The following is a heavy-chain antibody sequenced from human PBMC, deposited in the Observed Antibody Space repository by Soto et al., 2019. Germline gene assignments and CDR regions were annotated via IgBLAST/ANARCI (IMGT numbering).Heavy chain of an antibody. CDR1: GGTISSCA. D-gene: IGHD3-22*01. CDR3: ARDSSGYPHWFDP. Sequence: SVKVSWKACGGTISSCAMSWVRQSPGQGLEWMGGIIPIFGTANYAQKFQGRVTITADESTSTAYMELSSLRSEDTAVYYCARDSSGYPHWFDPWGQAPLVTVSS. CDR2: IIPIFGTA. V-gene: IGHV1-69*13. J-gene: IGHJ5*02.